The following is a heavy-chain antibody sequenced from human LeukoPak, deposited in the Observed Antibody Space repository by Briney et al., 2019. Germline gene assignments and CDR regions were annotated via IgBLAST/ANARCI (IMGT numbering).Heavy chain of an antibody. V-gene: IGHV4-59*02. CDR3: GRRPAVDGPIDN. J-gene: IGHJ4*02. Sequence: SETLSLTCVVSGGSVHRSFWIWVRQPPGKGLEWIGRIYSSGTTDYSPSLKSRLTIAIDTSKNQFSLRLASVTAADTAVYYCGRRPAVDGPIDNWGQGILVAVSS. CDR1: GGSVHRSF. D-gene: IGHD3/OR15-3a*01. CDR2: IYSSGTT.